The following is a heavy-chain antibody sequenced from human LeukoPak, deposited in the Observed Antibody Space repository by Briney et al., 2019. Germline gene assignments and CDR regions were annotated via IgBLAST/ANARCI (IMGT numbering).Heavy chain of an antibody. V-gene: IGHV3-33*01. J-gene: IGHJ4*02. CDR1: GFTFSSYG. D-gene: IGHD2-15*01. CDR2: IWYDGSKM. CDR3: ARVGYCSGGSCYGAAH. Sequence: GGSLRLSCAASGFTFSSYGMHWVRQAPGKGLEWVAAIWYDGSKMYYADSVKGRFTISRDNSKNTLYLQMNSLRDEDTAVYYCARVGYCSGGSCYGAAHWGQGTLVTVSS.